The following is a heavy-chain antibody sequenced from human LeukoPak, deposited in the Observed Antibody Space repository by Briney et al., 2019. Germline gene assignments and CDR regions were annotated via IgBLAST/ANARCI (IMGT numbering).Heavy chain of an antibody. J-gene: IGHJ4*02. Sequence: ASVKVSCKASGYTFTGYYMHWVRQAPGQGLEWMGWINPNSGGTNYAQKFQGRVTMTRDTSISTAYMELSRLRSDDTAVYYCATYYDILTRQLTRDHWGQGTLVTVSS. CDR2: INPNSGGT. V-gene: IGHV1-2*02. D-gene: IGHD3-9*01. CDR1: GYTFTGYY. CDR3: ATYYDILTRQLTRDH.